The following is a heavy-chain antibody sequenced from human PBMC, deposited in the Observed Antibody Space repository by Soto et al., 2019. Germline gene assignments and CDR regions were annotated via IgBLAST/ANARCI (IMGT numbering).Heavy chain of an antibody. V-gene: IGHV4-31*03. J-gene: IGHJ5*02. CDR1: GGSISSGGYY. Sequence: SETLSLTCTVSGGSISSGGYYWSWIRQHPGKGLEWIGYIYYSGSTYYNPSLKSRVTISVDTSKNQFSLKLSSVTAADTAVYYCARAASYYDILTGYYKDTNWFDPWGQGTLVTVSS. CDR2: IYYSGST. CDR3: ARAASYYDILTGYYKDTNWFDP. D-gene: IGHD3-9*01.